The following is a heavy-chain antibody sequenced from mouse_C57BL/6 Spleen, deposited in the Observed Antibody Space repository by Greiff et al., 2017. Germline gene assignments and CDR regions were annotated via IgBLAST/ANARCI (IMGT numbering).Heavy chain of an antibody. J-gene: IGHJ1*03. Sequence: EVQLVESGPGLVKPSQSLSLTCSVTGYSITSGYYWNWIRQFPGNKLEWMGYISYDGSNNYNPSLKNRISITRDTSKNQLFLKLNSVTTEDTATYYCARNYGSFWYFDVWGTGTTVTVSS. CDR1: GYSITSGYY. D-gene: IGHD1-1*01. V-gene: IGHV3-6*01. CDR2: ISYDGSN. CDR3: ARNYGSFWYFDV.